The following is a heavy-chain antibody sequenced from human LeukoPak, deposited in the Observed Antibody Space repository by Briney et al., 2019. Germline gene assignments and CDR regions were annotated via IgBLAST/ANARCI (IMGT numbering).Heavy chain of an antibody. CDR2: INPNSGGT. Sequence: ASVKVSCKASGYTFTGYYMHWVRQAPGQGLEWMGWINPNSGGTNYAQKFQGRVTMTRDTSISTAYMELSRLRSDDTAVYYCARLPVRLWFGESHPFDYWGQGTLVTVSS. D-gene: IGHD3-10*01. CDR1: GYTFTGYY. V-gene: IGHV1-2*02. CDR3: ARLPVRLWFGESHPFDY. J-gene: IGHJ4*02.